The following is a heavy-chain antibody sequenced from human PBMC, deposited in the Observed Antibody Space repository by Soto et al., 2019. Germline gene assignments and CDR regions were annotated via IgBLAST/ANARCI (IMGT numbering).Heavy chain of an antibody. V-gene: IGHV3-21*01. CDR3: ARDDGLSSTNVKAFDI. D-gene: IGHD2-2*01. CDR2: ISTTSTYT. J-gene: IGHJ3*02. Sequence: GGSLRLSCAASGFTFSRYYMYWVRQAPGKGLEWVSSISTTSTYTHYADSLKGRFTISRDNAKKLLYLQMDSLRAEDTAVYYCARDDGLSSTNVKAFDIWGQGTKVTVSS. CDR1: GFTFSRYY.